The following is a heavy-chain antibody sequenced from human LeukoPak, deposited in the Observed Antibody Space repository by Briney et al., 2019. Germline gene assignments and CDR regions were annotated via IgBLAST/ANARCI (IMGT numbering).Heavy chain of an antibody. J-gene: IGHJ6*02. Sequence: NPSETLSLTCTVSGGSISSSSYYWGWIRQPPGKGLEWIGSIYYSGSTYYNPSLKSRVTISVDTSKNQFSLKLSSVTAADTAVYYCAGDVVSVDSSSWERSYYYYGMDVWGQGTTVTVSS. CDR3: AGDVVSVDSSSWERSYYYYGMDV. D-gene: IGHD6-13*01. V-gene: IGHV4-39*01. CDR1: GGSISSSSYY. CDR2: IYYSGST.